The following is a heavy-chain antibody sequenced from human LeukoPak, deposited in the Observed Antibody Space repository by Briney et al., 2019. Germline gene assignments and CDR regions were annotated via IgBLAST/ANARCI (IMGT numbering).Heavy chain of an antibody. Sequence: SGGSLRLSCAASGFTFSDYYMSWIRQAPGKGLEWVSYISSSGSTIYYADSVKGRFTISRDNAKNSLYLQMNSLRAEDTAVYYCARDSGSYYTDPFGYWGQGTLVTVSS. V-gene: IGHV3-11*04. CDR2: ISSSGSTI. J-gene: IGHJ4*02. D-gene: IGHD1-26*01. CDR1: GFTFSDYY. CDR3: ARDSGSYYTDPFGY.